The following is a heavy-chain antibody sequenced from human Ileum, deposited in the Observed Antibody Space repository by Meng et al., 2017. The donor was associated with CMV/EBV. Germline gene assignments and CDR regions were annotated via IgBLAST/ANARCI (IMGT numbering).Heavy chain of an antibody. V-gene: IGHV3-53*01. D-gene: IGHD5-18*01. CDR2: IYADGST. CDR1: GFTVSSNY. CDR3: ARTVGYTYGLGN. Sequence: HLVTSEVACIQPGGSLSLSCSASGFTVSSNYMSWVRQAPGKGLEWVSHIYADGSTYYADSVKGRFTISRDNPKNTLYLQMNTLRAEDTAVFYCARTVGYTYGLGNWGQGTLVTVSS. J-gene: IGHJ4*02.